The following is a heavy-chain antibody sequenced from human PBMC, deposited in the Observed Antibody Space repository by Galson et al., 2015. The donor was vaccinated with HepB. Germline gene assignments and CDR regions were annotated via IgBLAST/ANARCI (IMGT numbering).Heavy chain of an antibody. CDR3: AKDLPHYYDSSGCDY. D-gene: IGHD3-22*01. CDR1: GFTFSSYA. CDR2: IRYDGSNK. V-gene: IGHV3-30*02. J-gene: IGHJ4*02. Sequence: SLRLSCAASGFTFSSYAMHWVRQAPGKGLEWVAFIRYDGSNKYYADSVKGRFTISRDNSKNTLYLQMNSLRAEDTAVYYCAKDLPHYYDSSGCDYWGQGTLVTVSS.